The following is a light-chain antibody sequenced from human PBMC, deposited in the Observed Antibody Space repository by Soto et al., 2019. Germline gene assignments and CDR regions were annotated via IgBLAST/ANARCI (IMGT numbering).Light chain of an antibody. J-gene: IGLJ2*01. CDR2: SDD. Sequence: QLVLTQPPSASGTPGQRVIISCSGSGSNIGSNSVNWYQQLPGAAPKLLIHSDDQRPSGVPDRFSGSKSGTSASLAISGLQSEDESDYYCAVWDDSLNGPVFGGGTKLTVL. CDR3: AVWDDSLNGPV. CDR1: GSNIGSNS. V-gene: IGLV1-44*01.